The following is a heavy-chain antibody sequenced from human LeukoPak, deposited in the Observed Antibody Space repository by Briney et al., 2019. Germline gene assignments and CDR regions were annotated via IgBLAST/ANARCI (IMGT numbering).Heavy chain of an antibody. CDR2: IRGKAYGGTT. CDR3: TSRRGYDPLTGSYNDD. J-gene: IGHJ4*02. CDR1: GFTFDNYV. V-gene: IGHV3-49*04. D-gene: IGHD3-9*01. Sequence: HPGGSLRLSCKVSGFTFDNYVMSWVRQAPGKGPEWIGFIRGKAYGGTTEYGASVKGRFSISRDDSKSIAYMQMNSLKTEDTAVYYCTSRRGYDPLTGSYNDDWGQGTLVTVSS.